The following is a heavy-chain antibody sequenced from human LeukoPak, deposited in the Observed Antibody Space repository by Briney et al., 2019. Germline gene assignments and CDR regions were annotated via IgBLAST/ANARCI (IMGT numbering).Heavy chain of an antibody. CDR1: GFTFDDYA. V-gene: IGHV3-9*01. D-gene: IGHD6-19*01. CDR2: ISWNSGSI. Sequence: PGGSLRLSCAASGFTFDDYAMHWVRQAPGKGLEWVSGISWNSGSIDYADSVKGRFTISRDNAKNSLYLQMNSLRAEDTALYYCAKALRYSSGPDAFDIWGQGTMITVSS. J-gene: IGHJ3*02. CDR3: AKALRYSSGPDAFDI.